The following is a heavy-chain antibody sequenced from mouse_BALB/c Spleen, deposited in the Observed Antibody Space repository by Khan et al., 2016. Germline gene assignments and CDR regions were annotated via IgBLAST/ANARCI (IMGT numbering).Heavy chain of an antibody. V-gene: IGHV3-8*02. J-gene: IGHJ3*01. Sequence: EVQPLESGPSLAKPSQTLSLTCSVTGDSITSGHWNWIRKFPGNKFDFMGYISHSGDSYYNPSLKSRISITRDTYKNQYYLQFNSVTTKDTATYFCATLDCYGSAFAYWGQGTLVTVSA. CDR3: ATLDCYGSAFAY. CDR2: ISHSGDS. D-gene: IGHD1-2*01. CDR1: GDSITSGH.